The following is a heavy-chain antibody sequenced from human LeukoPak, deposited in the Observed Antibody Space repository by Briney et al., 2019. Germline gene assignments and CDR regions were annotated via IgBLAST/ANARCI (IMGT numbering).Heavy chain of an antibody. Sequence: SVKVSCKASGGTFSSYAISWVRQAPGQGLEWMGGIIPIFGTANYAQKFQGRVTITADKSTSTAYMELSSLRSEDTAVYYCAALDDYDTSGYPPGWGQGTLVTVSS. D-gene: IGHD3-22*01. J-gene: IGHJ4*02. V-gene: IGHV1-69*06. CDR2: IIPIFGTA. CDR3: AALDDYDTSGYPPG. CDR1: GGTFSSYA.